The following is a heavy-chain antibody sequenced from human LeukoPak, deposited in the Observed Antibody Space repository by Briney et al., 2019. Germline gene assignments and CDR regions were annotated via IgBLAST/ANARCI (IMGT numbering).Heavy chain of an antibody. V-gene: IGHV3-43*02. CDR3: AKDKVATIPLYYFDY. CDR2: ISGDGGST. Sequence: GGSLRLSCAASGLTFDDYAMHWVRQAPGKGREWVSLISGDGGSTFYGDSVTGRFTISRDNSKNSLYLQMNSLRTEDTALYYCAKDKVATIPLYYFDYWGQGTLVTVSS. CDR1: GLTFDDYA. D-gene: IGHD5-24*01. J-gene: IGHJ4*02.